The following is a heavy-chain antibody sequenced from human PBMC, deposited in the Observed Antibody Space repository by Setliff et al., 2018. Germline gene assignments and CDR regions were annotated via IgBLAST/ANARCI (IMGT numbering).Heavy chain of an antibody. CDR3: ARSFSRSGKFLLDY. CDR2: IIHSGST. D-gene: IGHD1-26*01. V-gene: IGHV4-34*12. CDR1: GGSFSGYY. J-gene: IGHJ4*02. Sequence: SETLSLTCAVYGGSFSGYYWSWIRQPPGKRLEWIGEIIHSGSTNYNPSLKSRVTISMDTSTNQFSLKVPSVTAADTAVYYCARSFSRSGKFLLDYWGQGALVTVSS.